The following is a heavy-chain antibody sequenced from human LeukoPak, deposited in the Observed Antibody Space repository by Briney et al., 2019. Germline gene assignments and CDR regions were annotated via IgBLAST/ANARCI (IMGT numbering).Heavy chain of an antibody. Sequence: SVKLSCKASGPTVTSYAISWVRQAPGQRLGWMGRIMAILGIANYAQKCQGRLTITADKSTSTAYMELSSLRSEDTAVYYCASSRVDIVVVPAAKYGMDVWGQGTTVTVSS. CDR1: GPTVTSYA. CDR3: ASSRVDIVVVPAAKYGMDV. V-gene: IGHV1-69*04. CDR2: IMAILGIA. D-gene: IGHD2-2*03. J-gene: IGHJ6*02.